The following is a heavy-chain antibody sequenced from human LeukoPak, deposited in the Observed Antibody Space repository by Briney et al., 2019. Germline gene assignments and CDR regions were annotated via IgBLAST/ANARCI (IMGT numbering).Heavy chain of an antibody. CDR1: GGSISSASYY. D-gene: IGHD6-13*01. CDR2: IYTSGST. V-gene: IGHV4-61*02. CDR3: AMRERLAAAFDY. Sequence: ASGTLSLTCTVSGGSISSASYYWSWIRQPAGKGLEWIGRIYTSGSTNYNPSLKSRVTISVDTSKNQFSLKLSSVTAADTAVYYCAMRERLAAAFDYWGQGTLVTVSS. J-gene: IGHJ4*02.